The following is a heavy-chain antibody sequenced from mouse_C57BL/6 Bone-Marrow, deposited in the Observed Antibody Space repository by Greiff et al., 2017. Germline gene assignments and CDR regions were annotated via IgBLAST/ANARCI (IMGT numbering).Heavy chain of an antibody. V-gene: IGHV7-3*01. CDR1: GFTFTDYY. CDR3: ARYSPLHDP. J-gene: IGHJ4*01. CDR2: IRNKANGYTT. D-gene: IGHD2-3*01. Sequence: DVHLVESGGGLVQPGGSLSLSCAASGFTFTDYYMSWVRQPPGKALEWLGFIRNKANGYTTEYSASVKGRFTISRDNSQSILYLQMNALRAEDSATYYCARYSPLHDPWGQGTSVTVSS.